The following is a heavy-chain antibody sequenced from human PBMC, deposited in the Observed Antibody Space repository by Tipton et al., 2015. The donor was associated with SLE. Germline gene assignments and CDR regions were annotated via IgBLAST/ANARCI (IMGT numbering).Heavy chain of an antibody. Sequence: SLRLSCAASGFIFSTYAMTWVRQAPGKGLEWVSSISGSGGTTHYADSVKGRFTISRDNSKNTLYLQMNSLRAEDTAVYYCAQSSMDFWSGYYPFDYWGQGTLVTVSS. CDR2: ISGSGGTT. CDR3: AQSSMDFWSGYYPFDY. J-gene: IGHJ4*02. CDR1: GFIFSTYA. D-gene: IGHD3-3*01. V-gene: IGHV3-23*01.